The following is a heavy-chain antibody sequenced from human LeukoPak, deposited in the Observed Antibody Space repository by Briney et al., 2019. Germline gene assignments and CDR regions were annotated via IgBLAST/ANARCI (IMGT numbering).Heavy chain of an antibody. CDR2: IYNTGST. D-gene: IGHD3-10*01. V-gene: IGHV4-4*07. J-gene: IGHJ4*02. CDR1: GESIISSYF. CDR3: AKCTSGSLVV. Sequence: SETLSLTCTVSGESIISSYFWSWSRQPAGKGLEWIGRIYNTGSTDFNPSLKSRVTMSVDTSKNQFSLKLSSVTAADTAVYYCAKCTSGSLVVWGQGTLVTVSS.